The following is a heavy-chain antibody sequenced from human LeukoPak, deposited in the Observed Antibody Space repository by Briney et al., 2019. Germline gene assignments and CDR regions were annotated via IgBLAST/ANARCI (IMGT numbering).Heavy chain of an antibody. D-gene: IGHD1-26*01. CDR3: ARGWIVGATTEHPNFDY. V-gene: IGHV4-34*01. CDR1: GGSFSGYY. Sequence: PSETLSLTCAVYGGSFSGYYWSWIRQPPGKGLEWIGEINHSGSTNYNPSLKSRVTISVDTSKNQFSLKLSSVTAADTAVYYCARGWIVGATTEHPNFDYWGQGTLVTVSS. CDR2: INHSGST. J-gene: IGHJ4*02.